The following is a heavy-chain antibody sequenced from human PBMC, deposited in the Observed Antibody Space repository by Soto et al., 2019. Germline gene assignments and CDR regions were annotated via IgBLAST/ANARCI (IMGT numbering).Heavy chain of an antibody. CDR2: IWYDGSNK. V-gene: IGHV3-33*01. Sequence: QVQLVESGGGVVQPGRSLRLSCAASGFTFSSYGMHWVRQAPGKGLEWVAVIWYDGSNKYYADSVKGRFTISRDNSKNTLYLQMNSLRAEDTAVYYCASLDADYGVYGVGYYMDVWGKGTTVTVSS. CDR1: GFTFSSYG. D-gene: IGHD4-17*01. J-gene: IGHJ6*03. CDR3: ASLDADYGVYGVGYYMDV.